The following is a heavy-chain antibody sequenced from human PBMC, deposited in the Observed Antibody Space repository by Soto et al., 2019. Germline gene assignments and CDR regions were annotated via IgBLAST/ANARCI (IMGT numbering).Heavy chain of an antibody. CDR1: GFTFSSYS. CDR2: ISSSSSTI. V-gene: IGHV3-48*02. Sequence: PGGSLRLSCAASGFTFSSYSMNWVRQAPGKGLEWVSYISSSSSTIYYADSVKGRFTISRDNAKNSLYLQMNSLRDEDTAVYYCARTGSITMIVVVRTPYGMDVWGQGTTVTVSS. CDR3: ARTGSITMIVVVRTPYGMDV. D-gene: IGHD3-22*01. J-gene: IGHJ6*02.